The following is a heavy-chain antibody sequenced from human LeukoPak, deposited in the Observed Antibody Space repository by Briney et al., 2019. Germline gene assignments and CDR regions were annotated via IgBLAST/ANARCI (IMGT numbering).Heavy chain of an antibody. CDR1: GYSFTAFY. CDR3: ARDGEYGTGSYYRGSFDY. Sequence: ASVKVSCKASGYSFTAFYIHWLRQAPGQGLEWMGWIHPRSGDTRYAQKFQGRVTMARDTSISTVYMDLSSLGSEDTAVYYCARDGEYGTGSYYRGSFDYWGQGILVTVSS. D-gene: IGHD3-10*01. J-gene: IGHJ4*02. V-gene: IGHV1-2*02. CDR2: IHPRSGDT.